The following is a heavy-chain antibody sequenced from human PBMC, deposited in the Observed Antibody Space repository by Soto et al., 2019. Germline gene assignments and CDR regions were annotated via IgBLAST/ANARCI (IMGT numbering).Heavy chain of an antibody. D-gene: IGHD2-15*01. CDR3: TTEGYCSGGSCRNLYYFDY. CDR2: IKSKTDGGTT. J-gene: IGHJ4*02. Sequence: EVQLVESGGGLVKPGGSLRLSCAASGFTFSNAWMSWVRQAPGKGLEWVGRIKSKTDGGTTDYAAPVKGRFTISRDDSKNTLYLQMNSLKTEDTVVYYCTTEGYCSGGSCRNLYYFDYWGQGTLVTVSS. V-gene: IGHV3-15*01. CDR1: GFTFSNAW.